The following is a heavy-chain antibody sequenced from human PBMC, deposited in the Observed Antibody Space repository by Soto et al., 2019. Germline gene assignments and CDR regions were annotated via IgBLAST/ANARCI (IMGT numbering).Heavy chain of an antibody. V-gene: IGHV4-30-2*01. J-gene: IGHJ4*02. CDR1: GGSISSGGYS. D-gene: IGHD2-2*01. CDR3: ARAGSTSYQEDYFDY. Sequence: SDTLSLTCAVSGGSISSGGYSWSWIRQPPGKGLEWIGYIHHSGSTYYNPSLKSRVTISVDRSKNQFSLKLSSVTAADTAVYYCARAGSTSYQEDYFDYWGQGTLVTVSS. CDR2: IHHSGST.